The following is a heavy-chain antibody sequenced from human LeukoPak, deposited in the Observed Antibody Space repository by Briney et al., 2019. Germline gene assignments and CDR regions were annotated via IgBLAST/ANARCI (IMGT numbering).Heavy chain of an antibody. D-gene: IGHD3-22*01. CDR1: GFTFSSYN. Sequence: PGGSLRLSCAASGFTFSSYNMNWVRQAPGKGLEWVSSISTSSSYIYYADSLKGRFTISRDNAKNSLYLQMNSLRAEDTAVYYCARYYYDSSGSLSFDYWGQGTLVTVSS. V-gene: IGHV3-21*01. CDR2: ISTSSSYI. CDR3: ARYYYDSSGSLSFDY. J-gene: IGHJ4*02.